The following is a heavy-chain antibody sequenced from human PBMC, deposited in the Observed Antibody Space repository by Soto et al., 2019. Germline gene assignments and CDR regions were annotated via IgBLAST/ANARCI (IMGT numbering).Heavy chain of an antibody. CDR3: ARDTSYSYGYANYYGMDV. Sequence: GGSLRLSCAAYGFTFSSYWMSWVRQAPGKGLEWVANIKQDGSEKYYVDSVKGRFTISRDNAKNSLYLQMNSLRAEDTAVYYCARDTSYSYGYANYYGMDVWGQGTTVTVSS. D-gene: IGHD5-18*01. J-gene: IGHJ6*02. V-gene: IGHV3-7*01. CDR1: GFTFSSYW. CDR2: IKQDGSEK.